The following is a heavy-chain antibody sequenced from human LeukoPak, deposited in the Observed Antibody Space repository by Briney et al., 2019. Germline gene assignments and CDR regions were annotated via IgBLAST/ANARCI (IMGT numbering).Heavy chain of an antibody. CDR1: GYTFNTYG. Sequence: ASVKVSCKASGYTFNTYGITWVRQAPGQGLEWMGWISGYNGKTKYAQKLQDRVTMTTDTSTTTAYMELRSLRSDDTAVYYCARRTQLLSFDSWGQGTLVTVSS. J-gene: IGHJ4*02. V-gene: IGHV1-18*01. CDR2: ISGYNGKT. D-gene: IGHD2-2*01. CDR3: ARRTQLLSFDS.